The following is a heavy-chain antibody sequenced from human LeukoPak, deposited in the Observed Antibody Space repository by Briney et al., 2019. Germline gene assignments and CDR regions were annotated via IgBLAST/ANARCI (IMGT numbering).Heavy chain of an antibody. CDR3: ASVYGSGSAPGY. D-gene: IGHD3-10*01. J-gene: IGHJ4*02. V-gene: IGHV6-1*01. Sequence: SQTLSLTCAISGDSVSSNSAAWNWIRQSPSRGLEWLGRTYYRSKWYNDYAVSVKSRITINPDTSKNQFSLKLSSVTAADTAVYYCASVYGSGSAPGYWGQGTLVTVSS. CDR1: GDSVSSNSAA. CDR2: TYYRSKWYN.